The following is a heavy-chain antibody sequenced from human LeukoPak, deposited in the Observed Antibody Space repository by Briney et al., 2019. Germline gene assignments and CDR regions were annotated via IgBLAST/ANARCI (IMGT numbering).Heavy chain of an antibody. Sequence: GGSLRLSCAASGFSFNKAWMSWVRQAPGKGLELVGRIKTKTDGGTTDYAAPVKGRFTISRDDSKNTLYLQMNSLKTEDTAVYFCTGFDTSGPDAFDIWGRGTMVTVSS. CDR3: TGFDTSGPDAFDI. J-gene: IGHJ3*02. CDR2: IKTKTDGGTT. V-gene: IGHV3-15*01. D-gene: IGHD3-22*01. CDR1: GFSFNKAW.